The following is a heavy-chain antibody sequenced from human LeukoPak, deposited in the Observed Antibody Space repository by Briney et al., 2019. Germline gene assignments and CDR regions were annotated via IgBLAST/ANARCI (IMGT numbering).Heavy chain of an antibody. V-gene: IGHV4-30-4*08. CDR2: SYYSGCT. D-gene: IGHD4-11*01. CDR1: GGSFSSGDYY. J-gene: IGHJ4*02. Sequence: SETLSLTCTVSGGSFSSGDYYWRWIRQAPGQGLAWIGYSYYSGCTYYKPSLKSQVTISVDTSKNQFSLKLSSVTDAGTAMYYCARDGVTTGGYWGQGTLVTVSS. CDR3: ARDGVTTGGY.